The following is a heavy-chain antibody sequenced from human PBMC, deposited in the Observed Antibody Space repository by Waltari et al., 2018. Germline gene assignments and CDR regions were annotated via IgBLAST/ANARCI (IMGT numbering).Heavy chain of an antibody. CDR2: IHGDDEK. CDR1: GFSFTPTGRD. Sequence: QITLKESGPTLVKPTQTLTLTCTCSGFSFTPTGRDVSWIRQPPTKDLEWRALIHGDDEKWYSPSLKHRLSGTKYTCRNQVVLTLSTMDPADTATYACAGGWFYFDYWRQGALVTVSS. D-gene: IGHD3-10*01. V-gene: IGHV2-5*02. J-gene: IGHJ4*02. CDR3: AGGWFYFDY.